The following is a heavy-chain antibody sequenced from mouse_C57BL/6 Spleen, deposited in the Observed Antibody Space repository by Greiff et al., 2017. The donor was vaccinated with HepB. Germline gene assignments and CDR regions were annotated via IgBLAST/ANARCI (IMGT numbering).Heavy chain of an antibody. Sequence: DVHLVESGGGLVKPGGSLKLSCAASGFTFSDYGMHWVRQAPEKGLEWVAYISSGSSTIYYADTVKGRFTISRDNAKNTLFLQMTSLRSEDTAMYYCARGDYDDYAMDYWGQGTSVTVSS. D-gene: IGHD2-4*01. J-gene: IGHJ4*01. CDR1: GFTFSDYG. V-gene: IGHV5-17*01. CDR3: ARGDYDDYAMDY. CDR2: ISSGSSTI.